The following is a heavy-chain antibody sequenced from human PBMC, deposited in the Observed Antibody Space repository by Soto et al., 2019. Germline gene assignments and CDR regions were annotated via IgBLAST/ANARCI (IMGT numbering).Heavy chain of an antibody. CDR3: ASAPRYYDSSGYYLSPFDY. CDR2: IIPILGIA. CDR1: GGTFSSYT. Sequence: QVQLVQSGAEVKKPGSSVKVSCKASGGTFSSYTISWVRQAPAQGLEWMGRIIPILGIANYAQKFQGRVTITADKSTSTAYMELSSLRSEDTAVYYCASAPRYYDSSGYYLSPFDYWGQGTLVTVSS. J-gene: IGHJ4*02. D-gene: IGHD3-22*01. V-gene: IGHV1-69*02.